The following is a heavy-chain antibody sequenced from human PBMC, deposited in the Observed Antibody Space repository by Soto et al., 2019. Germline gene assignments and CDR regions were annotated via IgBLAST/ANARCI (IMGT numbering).Heavy chain of an antibody. D-gene: IGHD3-10*01. V-gene: IGHV4-59*08. Sequence: SETLSLTCTVSGGYISSYYWSWTRQPPGKGLEWIGYIYYSGSTNYNPSLKSRVTISVDTSKDQFSLKLSSVTAADTAVYYCARAGYYGSGSHYYYYMDVWGKGTTVTVSS. CDR2: IYYSGST. CDR1: GGYISSYY. CDR3: ARAGYYGSGSHYYYYMDV. J-gene: IGHJ6*03.